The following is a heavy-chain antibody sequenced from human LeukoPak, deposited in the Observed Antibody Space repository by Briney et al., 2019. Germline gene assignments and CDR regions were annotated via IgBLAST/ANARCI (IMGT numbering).Heavy chain of an antibody. CDR2: ISSSATTM. Sequence: GGSLRLSCAASGFTFSNYYMSWIRQAPGKGLEWISYISSSATTMCYAGSVKGRFIISRDNAKNSLFLQMNSLRAEDTAVYYCARGDYDKYGMDVWGQGTTVTVSS. CDR3: ARGDYDKYGMDV. J-gene: IGHJ6*02. V-gene: IGHV3-11*01. CDR1: GFTFSNYY.